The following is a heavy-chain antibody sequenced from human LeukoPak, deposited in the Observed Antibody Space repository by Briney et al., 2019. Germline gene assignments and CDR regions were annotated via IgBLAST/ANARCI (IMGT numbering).Heavy chain of an antibody. V-gene: IGHV4-39*07. CDR1: GGSISSSSYY. CDR2: INHSGST. J-gene: IGHJ4*02. D-gene: IGHD5-18*01. Sequence: PSETLSLTCTVSGGSISSSSYYWSWTRQPPGKGLEWIGEINHSGSTNYNPSLKSRVAISVDTSKNQFSLKLSSVTAADTAVYYCASFRGYSYAQPWGQGTLVTVSS. CDR3: ASFRGYSYAQP.